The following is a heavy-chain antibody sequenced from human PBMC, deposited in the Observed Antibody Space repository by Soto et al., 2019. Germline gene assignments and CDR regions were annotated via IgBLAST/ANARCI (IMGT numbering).Heavy chain of an antibody. D-gene: IGHD3-22*01. CDR1: GGSISSGDYY. J-gene: IGHJ4*02. CDR2: IYYSGST. V-gene: IGHV4-30-4*01. Sequence: PSETLSLTCTVSGGSISSGDYYWSWIRQPPGKGLEWIGYIYYSGSTYYNPSLKSRVTISVDTSKNQFSLKLSSVTAADTAVYYCARGAPMYYYDSSGYVDYWGQGTPVTVSS. CDR3: ARGAPMYYYDSSGYVDY.